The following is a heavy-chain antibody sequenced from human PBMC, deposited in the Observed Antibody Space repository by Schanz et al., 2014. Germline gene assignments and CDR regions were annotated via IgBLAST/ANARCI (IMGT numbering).Heavy chain of an antibody. V-gene: IGHV1-18*04. CDR2: VSGYNGKT. J-gene: IGHJ4*02. Sequence: QVQLVQSGAEVKNPGASVKVSCETSGYTFTSYGLSWVRQAPGQGLEWMGWVSGYNGKTNYAQEFRGRVTMTTDSSTNTAYMELRSLRSDDTAVYFCARDLLNFYDDTAAYYFGDFWGQGTLVTVSS. D-gene: IGHD3-22*01. CDR1: GYTFTSYG. CDR3: ARDLLNFYDDTAAYYFGDF.